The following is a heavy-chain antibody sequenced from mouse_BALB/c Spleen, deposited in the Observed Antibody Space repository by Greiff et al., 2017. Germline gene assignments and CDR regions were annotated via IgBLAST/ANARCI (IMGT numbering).Heavy chain of an antibody. CDR1: GYAFTNYL. J-gene: IGHJ4*01. Sequence: QVQLQQSGAELVRPGTSVKVSCKASGYAFTNYLIEWVKQRPGQGLEWIGVINPGSGGTNYNEKFKGKATLTADKSSSTAYMQLSSLTSDDSAVYFCAREGTTATPYAMDYWGQGTSVTVSS. V-gene: IGHV1-54*01. CDR3: AREGTTATPYAMDY. D-gene: IGHD1-2*01. CDR2: INPGSGGT.